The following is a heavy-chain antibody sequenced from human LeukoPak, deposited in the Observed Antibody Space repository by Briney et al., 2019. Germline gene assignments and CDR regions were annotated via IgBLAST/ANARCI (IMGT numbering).Heavy chain of an antibody. CDR3: AKDRDYSSYNFDY. J-gene: IGHJ4*02. V-gene: IGHV3-74*01. CDR2: INHDGSST. D-gene: IGHD2-15*01. Sequence: GGSLRLSCAASGLTFSSYWMHWVRQAPGKGLVWVSRINHDGSSTTYADSVKGRFTISRDNAKNTLYLQMNSLRAEDTAVYYCAKDRDYSSYNFDYWGQGTLVTVSS. CDR1: GLTFSSYW.